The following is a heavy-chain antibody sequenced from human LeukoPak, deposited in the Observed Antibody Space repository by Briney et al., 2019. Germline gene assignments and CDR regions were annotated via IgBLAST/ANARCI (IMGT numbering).Heavy chain of an antibody. CDR1: GGTFSSYA. V-gene: IGHV1-69*13. CDR3: ARKGFGGNSADSFDY. J-gene: IGHJ4*02. D-gene: IGHD4-23*01. Sequence: ASVKVSCKASGGTFSSYAISWVRQAPGQGLEWMGGIIPIFGTANYAQKFQGRVTITADESTSTAYMELSSLRSEDTAVYYCARKGFGGNSADSFDYWGQGTLVTVSS. CDR2: IIPIFGTA.